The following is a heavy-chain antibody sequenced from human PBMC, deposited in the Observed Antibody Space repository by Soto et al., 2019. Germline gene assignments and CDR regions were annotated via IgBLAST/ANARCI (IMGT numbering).Heavy chain of an antibody. V-gene: IGHV3-9*01. CDR1: GFTFDDYA. J-gene: IGHJ3*02. CDR2: ISWNSGSI. CDR3: AKLGQVHAFDI. D-gene: IGHD3-16*01. Sequence: PGGSLRLSCAASGFTFDDYAMHWVRQAPGKGLEWVSGISWNSGSIGYADSAKGRFTISRDNAKNSLYLQMNSLRAEDTALYYCAKLGQVHAFDIWGQGTMVTV.